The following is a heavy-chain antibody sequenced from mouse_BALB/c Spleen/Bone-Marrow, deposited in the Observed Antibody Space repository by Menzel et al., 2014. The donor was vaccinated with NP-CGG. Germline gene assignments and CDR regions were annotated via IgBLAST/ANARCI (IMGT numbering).Heavy chain of an antibody. CDR1: GFTFSDFY. CDR2: SRNKAKYYTT. Sequence: EVMLVESGGGLVQPGDSLRLSCATSGFTFSDFYMEWVCQPPGKRLEWIAASRNKAKYYTTEYSASVKGRFIVSRDTSQSVLYLQMNALRAEDTAIYYCARDVGYGNYFVYWGQGTLVTVSA. CDR3: ARDVGYGNYFVY. D-gene: IGHD2-10*02. J-gene: IGHJ3*01. V-gene: IGHV7-1*02.